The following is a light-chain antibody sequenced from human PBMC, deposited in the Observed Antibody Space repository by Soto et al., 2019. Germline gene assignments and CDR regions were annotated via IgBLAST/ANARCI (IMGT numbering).Light chain of an antibody. Sequence: QSALTQPASVSGSPGQSITISCTGTSSDVGGYNYVSWYQQLPGKAPKLMIYDVSNRPSGVSNRFSGSKSGNTASLTISGRQAEDEADYYCSSYPSSSTLFGTGTKVPVL. J-gene: IGLJ1*01. V-gene: IGLV2-14*01. CDR2: DVS. CDR3: SSYPSSSTL. CDR1: SSDVGGYNY.